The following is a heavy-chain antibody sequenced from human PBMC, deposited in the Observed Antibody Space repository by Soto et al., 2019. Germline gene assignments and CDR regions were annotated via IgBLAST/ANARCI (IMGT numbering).Heavy chain of an antibody. D-gene: IGHD3-22*01. J-gene: IGHJ2*01. CDR1: GFTFTSYA. CDR2: TSGGGSTA. Sequence: GGSLRLSCAASGFTFTSYAMSWVRQAPGKGLEWVSAITSGGGSTAYYADSVKGRFTISRDNSNNTVFLQMNSLRAEDTALYYCEKVRVILVARGSFDLWGRGTLVTVSS. CDR3: EKVRVILVARGSFDL. V-gene: IGHV3-23*01.